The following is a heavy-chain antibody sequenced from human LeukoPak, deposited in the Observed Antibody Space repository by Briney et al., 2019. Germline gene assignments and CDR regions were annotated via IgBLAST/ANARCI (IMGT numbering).Heavy chain of an antibody. J-gene: IGHJ5*02. CDR1: GDSISSGGYS. CDR3: SRVVAAAGNSWSDP. D-gene: IGHD6-13*01. CDR2: IHDSGST. V-gene: IGHV4-30-4*07. Sequence: PSETLSLTCVVSGDSISSGGYSWSWIRQTPGKGLEWIAYIHDSGSTYNNPSLKSRLSISIDTSKNQFSLKLNSVSAADTAVYYCSRVVAAAGNSWSDPWGQGTLVTGSS.